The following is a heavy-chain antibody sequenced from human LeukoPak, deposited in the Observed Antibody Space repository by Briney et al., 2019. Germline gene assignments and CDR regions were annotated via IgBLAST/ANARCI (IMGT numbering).Heavy chain of an antibody. Sequence: ASVKVSCKASGYSFSSYDINWVRQATGQGLEWMGWMNPNSGNTGYAQKFQGRVTMTRNTSINTAYMELSGLISEDTAVYYCARRACILCEFDYWGQGTLVTVSS. D-gene: IGHD2-21*01. CDR2: MNPNSGNT. CDR3: ARRACILCEFDY. J-gene: IGHJ4*02. V-gene: IGHV1-8*01. CDR1: GYSFSSYD.